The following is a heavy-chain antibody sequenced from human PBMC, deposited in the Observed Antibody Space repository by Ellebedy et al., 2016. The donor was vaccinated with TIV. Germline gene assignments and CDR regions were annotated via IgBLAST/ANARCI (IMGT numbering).Heavy chain of an antibody. CDR2: IKSIFDGATT. Sequence: GGSLRLSCAASGFSFTNAWMNWVRQAPGKGLEWVGRIKSIFDGATTDYAAPVKGRVTISSDDSKNTLYLQMSSLKSEDTAVYYCTADNVVPVSPPGDPAHYYYGMDVWGQGTTVTVSS. D-gene: IGHD1-1*01. V-gene: IGHV3-15*07. CDR1: GFSFTNAW. J-gene: IGHJ6*02. CDR3: TADNVVPVSPPGDPAHYYYGMDV.